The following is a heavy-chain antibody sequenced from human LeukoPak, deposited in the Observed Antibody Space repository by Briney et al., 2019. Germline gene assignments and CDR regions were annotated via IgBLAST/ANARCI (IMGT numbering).Heavy chain of an antibody. CDR3: ARRGVRGVCEGFDI. J-gene: IGHJ3*02. CDR1: GFTFSSHE. Sequence: GGSLRLSCAASGFTFSSHEMNWVRQAPGKGLEWVSYISGSGSSTHYADPVKGRFTISRDNAKNSLYQQMNSLRAEDTAVYYCARRGVRGVCEGFDIWGQGTMVTVSS. D-gene: IGHD3-10*01. CDR2: ISGSGSST. V-gene: IGHV3-48*03.